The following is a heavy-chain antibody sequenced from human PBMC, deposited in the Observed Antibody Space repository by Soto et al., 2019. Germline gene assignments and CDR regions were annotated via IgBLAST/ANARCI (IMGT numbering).Heavy chain of an antibody. Sequence: GGSLRLSCAASGFTVSSNYMSWVRQAPGKGLEWVSVIYSGGSTYYADSAKGRFTISRDNSKNTLYLQMNSLRAEDAAVYYCASRLYYYDSSGYPFDYWGQGTLVTVSS. CDR1: GFTVSSNY. CDR2: IYSGGST. D-gene: IGHD3-22*01. J-gene: IGHJ4*02. CDR3: ASRLYYYDSSGYPFDY. V-gene: IGHV3-53*01.